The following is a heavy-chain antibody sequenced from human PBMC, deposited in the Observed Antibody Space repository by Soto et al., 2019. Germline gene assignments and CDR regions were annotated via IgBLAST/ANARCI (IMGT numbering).Heavy chain of an antibody. Sequence: SETLSLTCTVSGGSISSGDYYWSWIRQPPGKGLEWIGYIYYSGSTYYNPSLKSRVTISVDTSKNQFSLKLSSVTAADTAVYYCARSNSSWYAPYYFDYWGQGTLVTVS. J-gene: IGHJ4*02. CDR1: GGSISSGDYY. CDR3: ARSNSSWYAPYYFDY. CDR2: IYYSGST. V-gene: IGHV4-30-4*01. D-gene: IGHD6-13*01.